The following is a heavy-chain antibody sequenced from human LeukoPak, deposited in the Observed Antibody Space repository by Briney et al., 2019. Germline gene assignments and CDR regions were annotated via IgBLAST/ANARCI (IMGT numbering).Heavy chain of an antibody. CDR3: ARDSRPRGRGRTGSYYTYFDY. D-gene: IGHD3-10*01. CDR2: ISGSGGST. Sequence: PGGSLRLSCAASGFTFSSYAMSWVRQAPGKGLEWVSAISGSGGSTYYADSVKGRFTISRDNSKNTLYLQMNSLRAEDTAVYYCARDSRPRGRGRTGSYYTYFDYWGQGTLVTVSS. CDR1: GFTFSSYA. J-gene: IGHJ4*02. V-gene: IGHV3-23*01.